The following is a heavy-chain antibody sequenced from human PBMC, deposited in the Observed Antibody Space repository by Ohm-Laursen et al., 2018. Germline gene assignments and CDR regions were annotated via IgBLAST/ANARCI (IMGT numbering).Heavy chain of an antibody. D-gene: IGHD3-16*01. V-gene: IGHV4-34*01. CDR1: GGSFSGYY. CDR3: ANRIMITFGGVIRQEDY. Sequence: SDTLSLTCAVYGGSFSGYYWSWIRQPPGKGLEWIGEINHSGSTNYNPSLKSRVTISVDTSKNQFSLKLSSVTAADTAVYYCANRIMITFGGVIRQEDYWGQGTLVTVSS. CDR2: INHSGST. J-gene: IGHJ4*02.